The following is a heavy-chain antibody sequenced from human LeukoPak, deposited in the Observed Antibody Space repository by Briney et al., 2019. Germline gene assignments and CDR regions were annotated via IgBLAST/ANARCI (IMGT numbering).Heavy chain of an antibody. V-gene: IGHV4-39*01. D-gene: IGHD6-19*01. J-gene: IGHJ1*01. CDR2: IYSSGST. CDR3: ARKGSSPYSSGWYRGSRAEYFQH. Sequence: GSLRLSCAASGFTFSSYGMSWVRQPPGKGLEWIGSIYSSGSTYYNPSLKSRVTISVDTSKNQFSLKLSSVTAADTAVYYCARKGSSPYSSGWYRGSRAEYFQHWGQGTLVTVSS. CDR1: GFTFSSYG.